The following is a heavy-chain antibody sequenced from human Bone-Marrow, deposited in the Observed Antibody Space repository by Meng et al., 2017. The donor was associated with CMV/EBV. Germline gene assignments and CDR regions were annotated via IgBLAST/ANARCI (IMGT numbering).Heavy chain of an antibody. D-gene: IGHD2-2*01. CDR1: GFTFSSYG. Sequence: GESLKISCAASGFTFSSYGMHWVRQAPGKGLEWVAFIRYDGSNKYYADSVKGRFTISRDNSKKTLDLQMNSRRAEDTAVYYCAKFVVVPAATDYWGQGTLVTVSS. J-gene: IGHJ4*02. CDR2: IRYDGSNK. CDR3: AKFVVVPAATDY. V-gene: IGHV3-30*02.